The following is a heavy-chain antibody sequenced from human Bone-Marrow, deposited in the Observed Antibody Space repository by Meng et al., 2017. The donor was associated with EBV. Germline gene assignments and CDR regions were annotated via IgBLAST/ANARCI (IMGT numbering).Heavy chain of an antibody. CDR3: ARDPPYPGSSGWWDWFDP. V-gene: IGHV3-21*01. CDR1: GVTFSSYS. J-gene: IGHJ5*02. Sequence: EVQLVESGGGLVMPGGSLRLSCAASGVTFSSYSMNWVRQAPGKGLEWVSSISSSSSYIYYADSVKGRFTISRDNAKNSLYLQMNSLRAEDTAVYYCARDPPYPGSSGWWDWFDPWGQGTLVTVSS. D-gene: IGHD6-19*01. CDR2: ISSSSSYI.